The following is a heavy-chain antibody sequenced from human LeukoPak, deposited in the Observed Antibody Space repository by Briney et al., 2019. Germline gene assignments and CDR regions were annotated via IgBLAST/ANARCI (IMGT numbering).Heavy chain of an antibody. CDR2: VDSTGVYT. Sequence: GGSLRLSCAAPGFTVSSNYMSWVRQAPGKGLEWIAAVDSTGVYTWYADSVKGRFIISRDNSVNTLYLRMNSLTAADTAMYYCASGSAGGRPYYFDYWGQGSLVTVSS. J-gene: IGHJ4*02. CDR3: ASGSAGGRPYYFDY. D-gene: IGHD2-15*01. V-gene: IGHV3-53*01. CDR1: GFTVSSNY.